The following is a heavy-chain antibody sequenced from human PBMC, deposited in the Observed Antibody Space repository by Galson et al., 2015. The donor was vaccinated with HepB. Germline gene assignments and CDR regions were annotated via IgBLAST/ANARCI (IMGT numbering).Heavy chain of an antibody. V-gene: IGHV3-21*01. CDR2: ISSSSSYI. D-gene: IGHD3-22*01. Sequence: SLRLSCAASGFTFSSYSMNWVRQAPGKGLEWVSSISSSSSYIYYADSVKGRFTISRDNAKNSLYLQMNSLRAEDTAVYYCARGPTRGWGDYYDSSGSDYWGQGTLVTVSS. J-gene: IGHJ4*02. CDR1: GFTFSSYS. CDR3: ARGPTRGWGDYYDSSGSDY.